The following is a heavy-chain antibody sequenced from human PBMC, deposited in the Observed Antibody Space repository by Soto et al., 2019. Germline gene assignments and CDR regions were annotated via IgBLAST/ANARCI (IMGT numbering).Heavy chain of an antibody. CDR2: INPKSGGT. D-gene: IGHD2-8*01. V-gene: IGHV1-2*04. CDR3: ARGDSTDCSNGVCSFFYNHDMDV. J-gene: IGHJ6*02. CDR1: GYSFTDYH. Sequence: ASVKVSCKASGYSFTDYHIHWVRQAPGQGLEWLGRINPKSGGTSTAQRFQGWVTMTMDTSISTASMELTRLTSDDTAIYYCARGDSTDCSNGVCSFFYNHDMDVWGQGTTVTVSS.